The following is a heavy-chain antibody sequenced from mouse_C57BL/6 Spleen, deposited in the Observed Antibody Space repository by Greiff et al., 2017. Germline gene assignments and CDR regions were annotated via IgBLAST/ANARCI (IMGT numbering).Heavy chain of an antibody. CDR3: AKGYDYDAWFAY. Sequence: EVQLQQSGPVLVKPGASVKMSCKASGYTFTDYYMNWVKQSHGKSLEWIGVINPYNGGTSYNQKFKGKATLTVDKSSSTAYMELDSLTSEDSAVYYCAKGYDYDAWFAYWGQGTLVTVSA. J-gene: IGHJ3*01. CDR2: INPYNGGT. D-gene: IGHD2-4*01. V-gene: IGHV1-19*01. CDR1: GYTFTDYY.